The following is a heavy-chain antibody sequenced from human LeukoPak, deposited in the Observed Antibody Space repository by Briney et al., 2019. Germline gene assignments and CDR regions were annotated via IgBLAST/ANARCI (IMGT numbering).Heavy chain of an antibody. D-gene: IGHD4-17*01. V-gene: IGHV3-21*01. CDR1: GFSFSTYS. CDR2: ISSSSSYI. CDR3: ARGYYGDYYFDL. Sequence: PGGSLRLSCAASGFSFSTYSMNWVRQAPGKGLEWVSSISSSSSYIYYAASVKGRFTVSRDNAKNSLHLQMNSLRAEDTAVYYCARGYYGDYYFDLWGQGTLVIVSS. J-gene: IGHJ4*02.